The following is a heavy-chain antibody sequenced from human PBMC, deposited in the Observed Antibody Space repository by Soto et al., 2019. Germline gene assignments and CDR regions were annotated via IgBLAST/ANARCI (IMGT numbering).Heavy chain of an antibody. CDR1: GISYTTYA. CDR3: ARAISGYVT. D-gene: IGHD5-12*01. V-gene: IGHV1-3*01. Sequence: VQLVQSGAEVKKPGASVRISCTVSGISYTTYAIHWVRQAPGQGLEWMGWINAGNGDTRYSQRFQGRVTLTRDTSATTTYMDLSSLRSEDTSIYYCARAISGYVTWGQGTLVTVSS. J-gene: IGHJ4*02. CDR2: INAGNGDT.